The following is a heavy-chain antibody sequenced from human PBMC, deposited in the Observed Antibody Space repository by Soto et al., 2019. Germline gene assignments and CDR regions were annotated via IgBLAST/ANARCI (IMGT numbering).Heavy chain of an antibody. CDR1: GSTFTGYY. V-gene: IGHV1-2*02. D-gene: IGHD1-7*01. Sequence: ASVKVSCKASGSTFTGYYMHWVRQAPGQGLEWMGWINPNSGGTNYAQKFQGRVTMTRDTSISTAYMELSRLRSDDTAVYYCARDVVITGTTAYYYYGMDVWGQGTTVTVSS. CDR3: ARDVVITGTTAYYYYGMDV. J-gene: IGHJ6*02. CDR2: INPNSGGT.